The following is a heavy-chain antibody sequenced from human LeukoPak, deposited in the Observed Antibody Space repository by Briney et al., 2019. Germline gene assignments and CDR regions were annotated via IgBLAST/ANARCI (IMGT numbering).Heavy chain of an antibody. V-gene: IGHV4-34*01. CDR2: INHSGST. CDR3: ASLKLSSAGFDY. CDR1: GGSFSGYY. D-gene: IGHD3-16*02. J-gene: IGHJ4*02. Sequence: SETLSLTCAVYGGSFSGYYWSWLRQPPGKGLEWIGEINHSGSTNYNPSLKSRVTISVDTSKNQFSLKLSSVTAADTAVYYCASLKLSSAGFDYWGQGTLVTVSS.